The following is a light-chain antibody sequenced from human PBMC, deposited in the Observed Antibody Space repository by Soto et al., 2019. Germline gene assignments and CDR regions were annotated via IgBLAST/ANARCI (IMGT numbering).Light chain of an antibody. CDR1: SSDFGVYDS. CDR2: GVT. CDR3: SSFRDWNTLWI. J-gene: IGLJ2*01. V-gene: IGLV2-14*01. Sequence: QSVLTQTASVSGSPGQSITISCTGTSSDFGVYDSVSWYQQHPGKAHKLIIYGVTNRPSGVSNRFSGSKSGNTASLTVSGLQTEDEADYYCSSFRDWNTLWIFGGGTKLPVL.